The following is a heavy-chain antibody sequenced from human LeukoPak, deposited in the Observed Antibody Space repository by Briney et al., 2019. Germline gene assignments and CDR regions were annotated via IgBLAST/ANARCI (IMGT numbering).Heavy chain of an antibody. Sequence: PGGSLRLSCAASGFTFRSYWMSWVRQAPGKGLEWVANMKEDGSEKYYVDSVKGRFTISRDSAKNSLYLQMNSLRVEDTAVYYCARDHNYGSDYWGQGTLVTVSS. V-gene: IGHV3-7*03. D-gene: IGHD5-18*01. CDR2: MKEDGSEK. CDR1: GFTFRSYW. CDR3: ARDHNYGSDY. J-gene: IGHJ4*02.